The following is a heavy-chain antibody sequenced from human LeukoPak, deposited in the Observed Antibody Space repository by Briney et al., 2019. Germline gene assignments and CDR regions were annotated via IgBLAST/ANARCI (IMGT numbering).Heavy chain of an antibody. D-gene: IGHD3-22*01. V-gene: IGHV1-24*01. Sequence: ASVKVSCKVSGYTLTELSMHWVRQTPGKGLEWMGGFDPEDGETIYAQRFQGRVTMTEDTSTDTAYMELSSLRSEDTAVYYCATSLVPDSSGYYQNWFDPWGQGTLVTVSS. CDR2: FDPEDGET. J-gene: IGHJ5*02. CDR3: ATSLVPDSSGYYQNWFDP. CDR1: GYTLTELS.